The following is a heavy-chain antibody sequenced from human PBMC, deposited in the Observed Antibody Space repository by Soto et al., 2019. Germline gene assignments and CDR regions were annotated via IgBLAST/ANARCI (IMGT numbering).Heavy chain of an antibody. CDR3: AKGIQLWDYYGMDV. CDR2: ISGSGGST. CDR1: GFTFSSYA. J-gene: IGHJ6*02. V-gene: IGHV3-23*01. D-gene: IGHD5-18*01. Sequence: GGSLRLSCAASGFTFSSYAMSWVRQAPGKGLEWVSAISGSGGSTYYADSVKGRFTISRDNSKNTLYLQMNSLRAEDTAVYYCAKGIQLWDYYGMDVWGQGTTVTVSS.